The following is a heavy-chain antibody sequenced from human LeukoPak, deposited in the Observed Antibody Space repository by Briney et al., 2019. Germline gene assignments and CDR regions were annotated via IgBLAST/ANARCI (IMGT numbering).Heavy chain of an antibody. Sequence: GGSLRLSCAASGFTFSSYAMSWVRQAPGKGLKWVSAVSSSGGSTNYADYVKGQFTISRDNSKNTVYLHMNNLRAEDTAVYYCAKEGRKTGNTYGYEFDCWGQGTLVTVSS. CDR2: VSSSGGST. CDR1: GFTFSSYA. J-gene: IGHJ4*02. D-gene: IGHD5-18*01. CDR3: AKEGRKTGNTYGYEFDC. V-gene: IGHV3-23*01.